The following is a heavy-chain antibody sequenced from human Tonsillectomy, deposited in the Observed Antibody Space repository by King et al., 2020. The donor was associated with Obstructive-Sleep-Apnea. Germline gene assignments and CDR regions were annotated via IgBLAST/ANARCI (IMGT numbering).Heavy chain of an antibody. D-gene: IGHD5-18*01. CDR3: ARAAPIQLWYLAEYFQH. J-gene: IGHJ1*01. CDR2: ISSSSSTI. V-gene: IGHV3-48*04. CDR1: GFTFSSYS. Sequence: VQLVESGGGLVQPGGSLRLSCAASGFTFSSYSMNWVRQAPGKGLEWVSYISSSSSTIYYADSVKGRFTISRDNAKNSLYLQMNSLRAEDTAVYYCARAAPIQLWYLAEYFQHWGQGTLVTVSS.